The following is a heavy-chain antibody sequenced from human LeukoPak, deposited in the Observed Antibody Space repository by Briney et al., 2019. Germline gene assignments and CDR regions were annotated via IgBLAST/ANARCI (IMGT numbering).Heavy chain of an antibody. CDR1: GFTFSSYS. J-gene: IGHJ4*02. CDR3: ARVWSPPYTSSWPYYFDY. V-gene: IGHV3-21*01. Sequence: GGSLRLSCEASGFTFSSYSMNWVRQAPGKGLEWVSSISSSSTYIYYADSVKGRFTISRDNAKNSLYLQMNSLRAEDTAVYYCARVWSPPYTSSWPYYFDYWAREPWSPSPQ. D-gene: IGHD6-13*01. CDR2: ISSSSTYI.